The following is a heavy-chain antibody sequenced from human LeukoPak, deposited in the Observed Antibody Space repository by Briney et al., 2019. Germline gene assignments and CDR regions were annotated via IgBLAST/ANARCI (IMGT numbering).Heavy chain of an antibody. J-gene: IGHJ3*02. CDR3: AGGTYYYDSSDAFDI. V-gene: IGHV1-18*01. CDR1: GYTFTSYG. D-gene: IGHD3-22*01. CDR2: ISAYNGNT. Sequence: ASVKVSCKASGYTFTSYGISWVRQAPGQGLEWMGWISAYNGNTNYAQKLQGRVTMTTDTSTGTAYMELRSLRSDDTAVYYCAGGTYYYDSSDAFDIWGQGTMVTVSS.